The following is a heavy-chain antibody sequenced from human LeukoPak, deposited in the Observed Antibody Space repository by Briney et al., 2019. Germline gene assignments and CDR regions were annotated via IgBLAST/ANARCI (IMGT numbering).Heavy chain of an antibody. Sequence: SVKVSCKASGFTFTSSAMQWARQARGQRLEWIGWIVVGSGNTNYAQKFQERVTITRDMSTSTAYMELSSLRSEDTAVYYCAADFYGSGSYYRAFDIWGQGTMVTVSS. D-gene: IGHD3-10*01. CDR1: GFTFTSSA. CDR2: IVVGSGNT. J-gene: IGHJ3*02. V-gene: IGHV1-58*02. CDR3: AADFYGSGSYYRAFDI.